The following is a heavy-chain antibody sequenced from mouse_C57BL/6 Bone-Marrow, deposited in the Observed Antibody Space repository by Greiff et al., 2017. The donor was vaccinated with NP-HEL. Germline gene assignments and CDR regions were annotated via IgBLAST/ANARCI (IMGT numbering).Heavy chain of an antibody. CDR3: ARHGYDLYYSMGY. D-gene: IGHD2-2*01. CDR2: ISSGGSYT. V-gene: IGHV5-6*01. CDR1: GFTFSSYG. Sequence: VQLKESGGDLVKPGGSLKLSCAASGFTFSSYGMPWVRQTPDKGLEWVATISSGGSYTYYTDSVKGRFTISRDNAKNTLYLQMSSLKSEDTAMYYCARHGYDLYYSMGYWGQGTSVTVSA. J-gene: IGHJ4*01.